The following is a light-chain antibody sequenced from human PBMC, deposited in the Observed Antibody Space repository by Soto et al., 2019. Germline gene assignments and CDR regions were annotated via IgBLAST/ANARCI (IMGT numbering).Light chain of an antibody. CDR3: QQYDSSPPFALT. V-gene: IGKV3-20*01. CDR1: QSVSISY. Sequence: EIVLTQSPGTLSLSPRERATLSCRASQSVSISYLAWYQQRPGQAPRLLIYGASSRATGIPDRFSGSGSGTDFTLTIDRLEPEDFAVYYCQQYDSSPPFALTFGGGTKVDIK. J-gene: IGKJ4*01. CDR2: GAS.